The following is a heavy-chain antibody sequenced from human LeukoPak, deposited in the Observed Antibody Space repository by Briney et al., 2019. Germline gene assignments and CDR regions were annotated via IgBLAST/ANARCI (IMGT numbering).Heavy chain of an antibody. D-gene: IGHD5-18*01. Sequence: GGSLRLSCAASGFTFNNAWMSWVPLAPGKGLEWLGRIKSKTDGGTADYAAPVKGRFTISRDDSKNMVFLQMNSLKIADTALYFCATEADTAMALPKNWGQGTLVTVSS. CDR3: ATEADTAMALPKN. V-gene: IGHV3-15*01. CDR2: IKSKTDGGTA. CDR1: GFTFNNAW. J-gene: IGHJ4*02.